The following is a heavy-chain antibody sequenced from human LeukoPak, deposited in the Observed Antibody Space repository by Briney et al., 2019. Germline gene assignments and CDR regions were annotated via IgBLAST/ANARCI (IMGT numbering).Heavy chain of an antibody. V-gene: IGHV5-51*01. CDR1: GYSFTSYW. CDR2: IYPGDSDT. CDR3: ARYTDHYYFDY. Sequence: NLGESLKIPCKGSGYSFTSYWIGLVRQMPGKGLEWMGIIYPGDSDTRYSPSFQGQVTISADKSISTAYLQWSSLNTSDTAIYYCARYTDHYYFDYWGQGTLVTVSS. J-gene: IGHJ4*02. D-gene: IGHD1-1*01.